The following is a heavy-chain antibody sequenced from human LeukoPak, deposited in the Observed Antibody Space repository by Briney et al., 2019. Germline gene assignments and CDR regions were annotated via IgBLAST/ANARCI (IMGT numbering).Heavy chain of an antibody. CDR3: ARDSYYYGSGSSFHFDY. CDR2: ISAYNGNT. CDR1: GYTFTSYG. J-gene: IGHJ4*02. D-gene: IGHD3-10*01. Sequence: ASVKVSCKASGYTFTSYGISWVRQAPGHGLEWMGWISAYNGNTNYAQKLQGRVTMTTDTSTSTAYMELRSLRSDDTAVYYCARDSYYYGSGSSFHFDYWGQGTLVTVSS. V-gene: IGHV1-18*01.